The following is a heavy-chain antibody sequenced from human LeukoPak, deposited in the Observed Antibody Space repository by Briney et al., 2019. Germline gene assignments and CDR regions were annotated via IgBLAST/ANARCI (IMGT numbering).Heavy chain of an antibody. CDR3: AKAKEQWLVDSGNSY. CDR1: GFTFSSYA. CDR2: ISGSGGST. J-gene: IGHJ4*02. V-gene: IGHV3-23*01. Sequence: GSLRLSCAASGFTFSSYAMSWVRQAPRKGLEWVSAISGSGGSTYYADSGKGRFTISRDNSKNTLYLQMNSLRAEDTAVYYCAKAKEQWLVDSGNSYWGQGTLVTVSS. D-gene: IGHD6-19*01.